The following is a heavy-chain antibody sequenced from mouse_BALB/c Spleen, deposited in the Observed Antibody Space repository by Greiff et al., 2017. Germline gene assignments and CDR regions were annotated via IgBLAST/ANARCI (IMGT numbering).Heavy chain of an antibody. D-gene: IGHD2-1*01. V-gene: IGHV5-17*02. CDR1: GFTFSSFG. J-gene: IGHJ4*01. CDR2: ISSGSSTI. CDR3: AREGGIYYGNYEAMDY. Sequence: EVQVVESGGGLVQPGGSRKLSCAASGFTFSSFGMHWVRQAPEKGLEWVAYISSGSSTIYYADTVKGRFTISRDNPKNTLFLQMTSLRSEDTAMYYCAREGGIYYGNYEAMDYWGQGTSVTVSS.